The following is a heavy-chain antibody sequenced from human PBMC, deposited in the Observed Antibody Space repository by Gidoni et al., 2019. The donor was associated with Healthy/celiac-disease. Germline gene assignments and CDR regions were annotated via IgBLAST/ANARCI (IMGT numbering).Heavy chain of an antibody. CDR2: IYTSGST. J-gene: IGHJ3*02. V-gene: IGHV4-4*07. CDR3: ARVQGYDSSGYSLGAFDI. CDR1: GGSISRYY. Sequence: QVQLQESGPGLVKPSETLSLTCTVSGGSISRYYWSWIRQPAGKGLEWIGRIYTSGSTNYNPSLKSRVTMSVDTSKNQFSLKLSSVTAADTAVYYCARVQGYDSSGYSLGAFDIWGQGTMVTVSS. D-gene: IGHD3-22*01.